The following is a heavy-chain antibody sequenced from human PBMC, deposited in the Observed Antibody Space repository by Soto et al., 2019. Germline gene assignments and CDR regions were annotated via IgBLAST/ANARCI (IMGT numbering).Heavy chain of an antibody. Sequence: GGSLRLSCAASGLTFSSYWMSWVRQAPGKGLEWVANIKQDGSEKYYVDSVKGRFTISRDNAKNSLYLQMNSLRAEDTAVYYCARGMRYSSGWYYFDYWGQGTLVTVSS. CDR1: GLTFSSYW. J-gene: IGHJ4*02. V-gene: IGHV3-7*01. CDR2: IKQDGSEK. CDR3: ARGMRYSSGWYYFDY. D-gene: IGHD6-19*01.